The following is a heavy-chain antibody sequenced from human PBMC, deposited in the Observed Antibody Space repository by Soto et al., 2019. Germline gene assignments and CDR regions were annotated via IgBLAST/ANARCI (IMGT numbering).Heavy chain of an antibody. D-gene: IGHD3-10*01. Sequence: QLQLVQSGAEVKRPGSSVKVSCKTSGDTFNTYTFPWVRQAPGQGLEWMGSIIPVLSMSTYAQNFQGRVSLIADKSTNTVYMSLSGLRSDDTAIYYCARSYGSGSRPFDYWGQGTLVTVSS. CDR1: GDTFNTYT. V-gene: IGHV1-69*02. CDR2: IIPVLSMS. CDR3: ARSYGSGSRPFDY. J-gene: IGHJ4*02.